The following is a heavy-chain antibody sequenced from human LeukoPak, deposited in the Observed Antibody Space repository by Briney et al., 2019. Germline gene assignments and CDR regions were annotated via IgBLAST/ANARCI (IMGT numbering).Heavy chain of an antibody. Sequence: GGSLRLSCAASGFTFSSYSMNWVRQAPGKGLEWVSSISSSSSYIYYADSVKGRFTISRDNAKNSLYLQMNSLRAEDTAVYYCASQVGLDAFDIWGQGTMVTVSS. CDR2: ISSSSSYI. V-gene: IGHV3-21*01. J-gene: IGHJ3*02. CDR3: ASQVGLDAFDI. D-gene: IGHD1-26*01. CDR1: GFTFSSYS.